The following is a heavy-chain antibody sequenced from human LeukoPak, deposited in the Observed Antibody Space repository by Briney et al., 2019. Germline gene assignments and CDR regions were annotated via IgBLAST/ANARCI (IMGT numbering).Heavy chain of an antibody. CDR1: GGTFSSYA. Sequence: SVKVSCKASGGTFSSYAISWVRQAPGLGLEWMGGIIPIFGTANYAQKFQGRVTITADESTSTAYMELSSLRSEDTAVYYCWGGGWKKPFDYWGQGTLVTVSS. CDR2: IIPIFGTA. J-gene: IGHJ4*02. V-gene: IGHV1-69*13. CDR3: WGGGWKKPFDY. D-gene: IGHD2-21*01.